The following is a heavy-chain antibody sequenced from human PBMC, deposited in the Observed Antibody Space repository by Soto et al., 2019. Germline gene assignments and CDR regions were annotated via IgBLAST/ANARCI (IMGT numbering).Heavy chain of an antibody. V-gene: IGHV3-30-3*01. CDR1: EFSFSSYA. Sequence: QVRLVESGGGVGQPGGSLRLSCAASEFSFSSYAMHWIRQAPGKGLEWVAVISFDGNIIHYADSVKGRFIISRDNSKNTLYLQMHSLSGEDTAVYYCARTFDTITYYFDYWGQGTLVTVSS. CDR3: ARTFDTITYYFDY. J-gene: IGHJ4*02. CDR2: ISFDGNII. D-gene: IGHD3-9*01.